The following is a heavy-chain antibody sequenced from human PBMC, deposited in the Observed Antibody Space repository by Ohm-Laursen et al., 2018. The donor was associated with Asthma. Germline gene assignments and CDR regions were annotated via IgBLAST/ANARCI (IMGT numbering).Heavy chain of an antibody. V-gene: IGHV4-30-2*01. CDR2: IYHSGST. CDR3: ARDVLGWFDP. J-gene: IGHJ5*02. CDR1: GGSISSGGYY. Sequence: TLSLTCTVSGGSISSGGYYWSWIRQPPGKGLEWIGYIYHSGSTYYNPSLKSRVTISVDRSKNQFSLKLSSVTAADTAVYYCARDVLGWFDPWGQGTLVTVSS. D-gene: IGHD2-8*01.